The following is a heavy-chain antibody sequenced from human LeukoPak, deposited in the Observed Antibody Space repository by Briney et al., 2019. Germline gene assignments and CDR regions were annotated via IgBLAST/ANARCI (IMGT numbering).Heavy chain of an antibody. CDR3: ARGPYCSSTSCFGMDV. V-gene: IGHV4-31*03. J-gene: IGHJ6*02. D-gene: IGHD2-2*01. CDR1: GGSIRSGGSY. CDR2: IYYSGST. Sequence: SETLSLTCTVSGGSIRSGGSYWSWIRQHPGKGLESIGYIYYSGSTYYNPSLKSRVTISVDTSKNQFSLKLSSVTAADTAVYYCARGPYCSSTSCFGMDVWGQGTTVTVSS.